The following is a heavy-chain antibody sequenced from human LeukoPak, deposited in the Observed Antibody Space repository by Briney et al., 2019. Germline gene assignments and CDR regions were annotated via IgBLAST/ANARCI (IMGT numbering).Heavy chain of an antibody. V-gene: IGHV1-18*01. CDR1: GYDFTSVG. CDR2: ISPYKSNT. Sequence: GASVKVSCKASGYDFTSVGITWVRQAPGQGSEWMGWISPYKSNTRYVQKLQGRVTMTTHPSTSTDYMELRRLRFDDTAVYYCARSGSGSGWYFDYWGQGTLVTVSS. J-gene: IGHJ4*02. CDR3: ARSGSGSGWYFDY. D-gene: IGHD6-19*01.